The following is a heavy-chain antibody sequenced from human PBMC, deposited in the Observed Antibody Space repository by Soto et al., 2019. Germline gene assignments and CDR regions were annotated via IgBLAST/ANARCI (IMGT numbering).Heavy chain of an antibody. J-gene: IGHJ4*02. CDR1: GGSISSSSSY. D-gene: IGHD3-22*01. CDR2: IYYLGNT. CDR3: AGLYPYESRGYNLNY. Sequence: SETLSLTCTVSGGSISSSSSYWGWIRQPPGKGLEWVGSIYYLGNTYYNPSLGSRVTISVDTSKNQFSLKLRSVTAADTAVFYFAGLYPYESRGYNLNYWGQGALGTVSS. V-gene: IGHV4-39*01.